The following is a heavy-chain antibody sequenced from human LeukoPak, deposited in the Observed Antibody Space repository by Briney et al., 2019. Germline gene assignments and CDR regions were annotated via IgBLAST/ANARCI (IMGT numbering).Heavy chain of an antibody. Sequence: PSETLSLTCTVSGSSISSYYWSWIRQPPGKGLEWIGYIYYSGSTNYNPSLKSRVTISVDTSKNQFSLKLSSVTAADTAVYYCARAYDYWFDPWGQGTLVTVSS. J-gene: IGHJ5*02. CDR3: ARAYDYWFDP. CDR2: IYYSGST. V-gene: IGHV4-59*01. CDR1: GSSISSYY. D-gene: IGHD3-3*01.